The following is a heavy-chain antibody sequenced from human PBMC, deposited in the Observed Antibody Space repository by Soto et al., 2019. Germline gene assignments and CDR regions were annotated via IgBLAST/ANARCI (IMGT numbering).Heavy chain of an antibody. Sequence: QVQLVESGGGVVQPGRSLRLSCAASGFTFSSYAMHWVRQAPGKGLEWVAVISYDGSNKYYADSVKGRFTISRDNSKNTLDLQMNSLRAEDTAVYYCARDPLDGDYLGHLDYWGQGTLVTVSS. CDR2: ISYDGSNK. J-gene: IGHJ4*02. CDR1: GFTFSSYA. V-gene: IGHV3-30-3*01. CDR3: ARDPLDGDYLGHLDY. D-gene: IGHD4-17*01.